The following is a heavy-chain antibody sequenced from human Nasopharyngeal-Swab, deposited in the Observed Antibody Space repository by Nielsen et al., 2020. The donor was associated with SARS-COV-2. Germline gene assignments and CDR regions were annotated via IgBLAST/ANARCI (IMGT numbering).Heavy chain of an antibody. CDR2: IYHSGST. CDR3: ARNTYYYDSSGYYPA. CDR1: GGPISSSNW. V-gene: IGHV4-4*02. Sequence: SETLSLTYAVSGGPISSSNWWSWVRQPPGKGLEWIGEIYHSGSTNYNPSLKSRVTISVDKSKNQFSLKLSSVTAADTAVYYCARNTYYYDSSGYYPAWGQGTLVTVSS. D-gene: IGHD3-22*01. J-gene: IGHJ5*02.